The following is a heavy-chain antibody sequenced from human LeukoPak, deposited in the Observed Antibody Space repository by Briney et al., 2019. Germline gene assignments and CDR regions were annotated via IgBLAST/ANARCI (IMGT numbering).Heavy chain of an antibody. J-gene: IGHJ4*02. V-gene: IGHV3-74*03. CDR3: ARVAYGGNAPCDY. CDR1: GFTFSSYW. Sequence: GGSLRLSCAASGFTFSSYWMHWVRQAPGKGLVWVSRINTDGSSTTYAHSVKGRFTISRDNAKNTLYLQMNSLRAEDTAVYYCARVAYGGNAPCDYWGQGTLATVSS. D-gene: IGHD4-23*01. CDR2: INTDGSST.